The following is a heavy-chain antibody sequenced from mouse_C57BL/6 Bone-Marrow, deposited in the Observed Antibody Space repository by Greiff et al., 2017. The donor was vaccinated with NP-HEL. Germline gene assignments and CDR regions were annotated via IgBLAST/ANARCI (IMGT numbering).Heavy chain of an antibody. D-gene: IGHD2-4*01. CDR3: ASFDYDGFED. CDR2: IDPNSGGT. CDR1: GYTFTSYW. J-gene: IGHJ2*01. V-gene: IGHV1-72*01. Sequence: QVQLQQPGAELVKPGASVKLSCKASGYTFTSYWMHWVKQRPGRGLERIGRIDPNSGGTKYNEKFKSKATLTVDKPSSTAYMQLSSLTSEDSAVYYCASFDYDGFEDWGQGTTLTVSS.